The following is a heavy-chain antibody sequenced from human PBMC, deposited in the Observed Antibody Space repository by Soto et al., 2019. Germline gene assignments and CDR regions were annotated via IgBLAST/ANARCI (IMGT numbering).Heavy chain of an antibody. Sequence: SSETLSLTCTVSGGSISSSRYYWGWIRQPPGKGLEWIGSIYYSGSTYYNPSLKSRVTISVDTSKNQFSLKLSSVTAADTAVYYCARPFYYYDSSVGFDYWGQGTLVTVSS. CDR3: ARPFYYYDSSVGFDY. V-gene: IGHV4-39*01. CDR2: IYYSGST. D-gene: IGHD3-22*01. CDR1: GGSISSSRYY. J-gene: IGHJ4*02.